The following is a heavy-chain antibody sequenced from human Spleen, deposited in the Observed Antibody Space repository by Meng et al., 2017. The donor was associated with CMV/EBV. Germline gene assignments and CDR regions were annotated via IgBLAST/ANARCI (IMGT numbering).Heavy chain of an antibody. V-gene: IGHV4-34*01. J-gene: IGHJ4*02. D-gene: IGHD3-10*01. CDR3: ARLRGVSNYFGSGSFDF. CDR1: GGSFSGYY. Sequence: SETLSLTCAVYGGSFSGYYWSWIRQPPGKGLEWIGEIDHSRRTNFKASLKSRIVMLVDKTRDQFSLKLYSVTAADTAVYYCARLRGVSNYFGSGSFDFWSQGIQVTVSS. CDR2: IDHSRRT.